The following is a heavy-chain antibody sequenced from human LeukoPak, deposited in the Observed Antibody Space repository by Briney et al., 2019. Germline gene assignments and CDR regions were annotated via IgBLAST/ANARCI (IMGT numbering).Heavy chain of an antibody. CDR1: GGSFSGYY. CDR2: INHSGST. V-gene: IGHV4-34*01. D-gene: IGHD4-17*01. CDR3: ARTATSGLLGWFDH. Sequence: KSSETLSLTCAVYGGSFSGYYWSWIRQPPGKGLEWIGEINHSGSTNYNPSLKSRVTISVDTSKNQFSLKLSSVTAADTAVYYCARTATSGLLGWFDHWGQGTLVTVSS. J-gene: IGHJ5*02.